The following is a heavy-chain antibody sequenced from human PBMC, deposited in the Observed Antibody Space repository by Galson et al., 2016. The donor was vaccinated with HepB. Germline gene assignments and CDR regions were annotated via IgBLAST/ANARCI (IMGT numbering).Heavy chain of an antibody. D-gene: IGHD3-22*01. CDR1: GFTFSSYA. CDR3: AREHSRGWFFFDY. CDR2: MSSDGRDE. Sequence: SLRLSCATSGFTFSSYALHWVRQAPGKGLEWVAVMSSDGRDEYFADSVRGRFTISRDNSKNMVNLQMRSLRPEDTAVYYCAREHSRGWFFFDYWGQGTLVTVSS. V-gene: IGHV3-30*04. J-gene: IGHJ4*02.